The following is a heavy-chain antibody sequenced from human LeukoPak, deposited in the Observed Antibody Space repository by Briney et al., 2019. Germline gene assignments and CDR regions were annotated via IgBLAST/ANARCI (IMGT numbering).Heavy chain of an antibody. CDR3: ARAEVTTSSLDS. CDR1: GYSISSGYY. V-gene: IGHV4-38-2*02. D-gene: IGHD4-17*01. Sequence: PSETLSLTCTVSGYSISSGYYSVWIRQSPGKGLEWIGSIYHSGNTYYNPSLKSRVTMSIDTSTNQFSLKLRSVTAADTAVYFCARAEVTTSSLDSWGQGTLVTVSS. CDR2: IYHSGNT. J-gene: IGHJ4*02.